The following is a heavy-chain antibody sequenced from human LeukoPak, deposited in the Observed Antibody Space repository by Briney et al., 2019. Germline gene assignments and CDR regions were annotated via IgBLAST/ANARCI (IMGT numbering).Heavy chain of an antibody. CDR2: IYHSGST. V-gene: IGHV4-38-2*02. D-gene: IGHD3-3*01. Sequence: PSETLSLTCAVYGGSISSYYWGWIRQPPGKGLEWIGSIYHSGSTYYNPSLKSRVTISVDTSKNQFSLKLSSVTAADTAVYYCAREGITIFGVVITGSAFDIWGQGTMVTVSS. J-gene: IGHJ3*02. CDR3: AREGITIFGVVITGSAFDI. CDR1: GGSISSYY.